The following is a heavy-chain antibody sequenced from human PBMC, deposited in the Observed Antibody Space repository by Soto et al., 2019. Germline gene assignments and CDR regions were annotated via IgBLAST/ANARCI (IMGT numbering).Heavy chain of an antibody. Sequence: SLRLSCAASGFTFDDYAMHWVRQAPGKGLEWVSGISWNSGSIGYADSVKGRFTISRDNAKNSLYLQMNSLRAEDTALYYCAKDIVVRGVIIIAFDIWGQGTMVTVS. D-gene: IGHD3-10*01. V-gene: IGHV3-9*01. CDR3: AKDIVVRGVIIIAFDI. J-gene: IGHJ3*02. CDR1: GFTFDDYA. CDR2: ISWNSGSI.